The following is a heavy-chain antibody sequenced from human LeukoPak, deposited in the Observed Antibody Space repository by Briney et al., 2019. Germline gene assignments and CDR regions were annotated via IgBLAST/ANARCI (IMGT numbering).Heavy chain of an antibody. V-gene: IGHV1-46*01. CDR1: GYTFTSYY. J-gene: IGHJ4*02. CDR2: INPSGGST. CDR3: ARGYYYGSGSSYNFDY. D-gene: IGHD3-10*01. Sequence: ASVKVSCKASGYTFTSYYMHWVRQAPGQGLEWMGIINPSGGSTSYAQKFQGRVTMNRDTSTSTVYIELSSLRSEDTAVYYCARGYYYGSGSSYNFDYWGQGTLVTVSS.